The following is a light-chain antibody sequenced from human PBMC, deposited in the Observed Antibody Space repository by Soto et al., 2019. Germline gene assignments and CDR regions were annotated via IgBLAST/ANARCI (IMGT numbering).Light chain of an antibody. CDR3: QQRSNWPPT. Sequence: EIMLTQSPDTLSLCPGNRATLSCRASQSVSTYLAWYQQKPGQPPRLLIYDASNRATGIPARFSGSGSGTDFTLTISSLEPEDFAVYYCQQRSNWPPTFGQGTKV. V-gene: IGKV3-11*01. CDR2: DAS. CDR1: QSVSTY. J-gene: IGKJ1*01.